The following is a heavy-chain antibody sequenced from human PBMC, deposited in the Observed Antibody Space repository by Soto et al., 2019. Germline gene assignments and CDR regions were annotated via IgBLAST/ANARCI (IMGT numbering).Heavy chain of an antibody. D-gene: IGHD6-19*01. V-gene: IGHV1-46*01. CDR1: GYTFTSYY. Sequence: VASVKVSCKASGYTFTSYYMHWVRQAPGQGLEWMGIINPSGGSTSYAQKFQGRVTMTRDTSTSTVYMELGSLRSEDTAVYYCARDLAVAGHKPLSAFDYWGQGTLVTVSS. CDR2: INPSGGST. CDR3: ARDLAVAGHKPLSAFDY. J-gene: IGHJ4*02.